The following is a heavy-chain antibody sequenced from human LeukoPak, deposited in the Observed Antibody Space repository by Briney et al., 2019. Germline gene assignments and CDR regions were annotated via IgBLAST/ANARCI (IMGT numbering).Heavy chain of an antibody. CDR3: AKTYYYGSGHFDY. CDR2: ISYDGSNK. J-gene: IGHJ4*02. V-gene: IGHV3-30*18. Sequence: PGGSLRLSCAASGFTLSSYGMHWVRQAPGKGLEWVAVISYDGSNKYYADSVKGRFTISRDNSKNTLYLQMNSLRAEDTAVYYCAKTYYYGSGHFDYWGQGTLVTVSS. CDR1: GFTLSSYG. D-gene: IGHD3-10*01.